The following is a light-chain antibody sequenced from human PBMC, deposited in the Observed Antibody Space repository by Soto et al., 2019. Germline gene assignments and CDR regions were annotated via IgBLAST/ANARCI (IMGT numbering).Light chain of an antibody. Sequence: EIVLTQSPGTLSLSPGERATLSCRASQTISNTFLAWYQQRPGQAPRLLIYGASGRAAGIPDRFSGSGSGTDFTLSNSRLEPEDFAVYYCQQYGVSPTFGGGTKVEIK. J-gene: IGKJ4*01. CDR1: QTISNTF. CDR2: GAS. V-gene: IGKV3-20*01. CDR3: QQYGVSPT.